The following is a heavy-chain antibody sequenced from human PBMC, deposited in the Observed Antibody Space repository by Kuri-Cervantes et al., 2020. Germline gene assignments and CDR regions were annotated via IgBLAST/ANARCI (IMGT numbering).Heavy chain of an antibody. CDR1: GFTFSTYT. CDR3: AKDYCSGGSCMFDY. V-gene: IGHV3-48*01. Sequence: GESLKISCVASGFTFSTYTMNWVRQAPGKGLEWVSYISISSTRMYYADSVKGRFTISRDNAKNSLYLQMNSLRPEDTAVYYCAKDYCSGGSCMFDYWGQGTLVTVSS. D-gene: IGHD2-15*01. J-gene: IGHJ4*02. CDR2: ISISSTRM.